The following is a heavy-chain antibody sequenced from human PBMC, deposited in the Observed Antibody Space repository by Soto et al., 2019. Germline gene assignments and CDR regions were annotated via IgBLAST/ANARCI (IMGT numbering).Heavy chain of an antibody. CDR1: GFTFSSYA. Sequence: PGGSLRLSCAASGFTFSSYAMSWVRQAPGKGLEWVSAISGSDGSTYYADSVKGRFTISRDNSKNTLYLQMNSLRAEDTAVYYCARIVQWLVLYYFDYWGQGTLVTVSS. J-gene: IGHJ4*02. CDR2: ISGSDGST. CDR3: ARIVQWLVLYYFDY. D-gene: IGHD6-19*01. V-gene: IGHV3-23*01.